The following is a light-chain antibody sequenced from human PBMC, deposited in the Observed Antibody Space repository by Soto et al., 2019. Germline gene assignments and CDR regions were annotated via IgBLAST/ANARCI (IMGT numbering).Light chain of an antibody. Sequence: EIVMTQSPATLSVSPGERATLSCRASQSVSSNLAWYQQKPGQALRLLIYGASTRATGIPARFSGSGSGTEFTLTISSLQSEDFAVYYCQQYNNWPPKFGQGTKVEIK. CDR2: GAS. CDR3: QQYNNWPPK. J-gene: IGKJ1*01. CDR1: QSVSSN. V-gene: IGKV3-15*01.